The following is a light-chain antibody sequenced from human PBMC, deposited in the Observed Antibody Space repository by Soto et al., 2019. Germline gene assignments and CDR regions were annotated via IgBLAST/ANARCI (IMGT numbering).Light chain of an antibody. CDR2: DAS. V-gene: IGKV3-11*01. Sequence: ETALTQSPGTLSLSPWETTTLANRASQRVSSYLAWYQQKPGQAPRLLIYDASNRATGIPARFSGSGSGTDFTLTISSLEPEDFAVYYCQQRSNWSRTFGQGTKVDIK. CDR3: QQRSNWSRT. J-gene: IGKJ1*01. CDR1: QRVSSY.